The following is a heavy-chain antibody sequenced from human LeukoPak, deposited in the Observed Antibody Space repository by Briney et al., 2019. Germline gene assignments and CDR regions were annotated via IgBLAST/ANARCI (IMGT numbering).Heavy chain of an antibody. CDR1: GGSISFYY. J-gene: IGHJ4*02. D-gene: IGHD5-18*01. CDR3: ARGGYGAGRLNY. CDR2: IYYSGST. Sequence: SETLSLTCTVSGGSISFYYWSWLRQPPGKGLECIGYIYYSGSTNYNPSLKSRVTMSLDTSKNHFSLRLRSVTAADTAVYYCARGGYGAGRLNYWGQGTLVTVSS. V-gene: IGHV4-59*12.